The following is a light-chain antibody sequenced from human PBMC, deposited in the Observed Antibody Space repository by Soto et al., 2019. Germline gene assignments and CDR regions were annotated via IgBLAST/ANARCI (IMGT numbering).Light chain of an antibody. Sequence: EIVLTQSPGTLSLSPGERATLSCRASQSVSSSYLAWYQQKPGQAPRLLIYGTSSRATGIPYRFSGSGSGTDFTLNITRLERGVFAVYYYQLYGSSPLVTFGERTRLEI. J-gene: IGKJ5*01. V-gene: IGKV3-20*01. CDR2: GTS. CDR1: QSVSSSY. CDR3: QLYGSSPLVT.